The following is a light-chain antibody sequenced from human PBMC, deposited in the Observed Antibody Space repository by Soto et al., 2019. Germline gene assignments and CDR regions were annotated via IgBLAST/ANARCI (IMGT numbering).Light chain of an antibody. CDR1: QSISGW. CDR2: K. J-gene: IGKJ1*01. V-gene: IGKV1-5*03. Sequence: DLQLTQSPSTLSASVGDRVIITCRASQSISGWMAWYQQKPGKVPSLLIYKTLKSGVPSRFSASGSGTEFTLIISSLQPDDFATYYCQQFHTYSFGQGTTVEIK. CDR3: QQFHTYS.